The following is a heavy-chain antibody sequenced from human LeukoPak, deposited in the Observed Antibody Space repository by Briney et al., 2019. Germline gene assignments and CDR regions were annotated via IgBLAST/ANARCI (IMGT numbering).Heavy chain of an antibody. J-gene: IGHJ3*01. CDR1: GGSISGGDYF. CDR3: AREVNAGTPSADAFDL. D-gene: IGHD2-21*01. V-gene: IGHV4-30-4*01. Sequence: KPSETLSLTCTVSGGSISGGDYFWSWVRQPPGKGLEWIGYIYHSGGAHYNPSLKSPASISVDTSKNQFSLELRSVTAADTAVYYCAREVNAGTPSADAFDLWGQGTIVTVSS. CDR2: IYHSGGA.